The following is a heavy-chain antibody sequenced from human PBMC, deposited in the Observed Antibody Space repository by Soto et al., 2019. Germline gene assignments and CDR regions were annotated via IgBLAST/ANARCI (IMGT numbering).Heavy chain of an antibody. CDR3: TTHEEGAPWAGGFDS. J-gene: IGHJ5*01. CDR2: IRPGGDST. V-gene: IGHV3-23*01. D-gene: IGHD1-26*01. CDR1: GFSFRTRA. Sequence: GGSLRLSCAASGFSFRTRAMSWVRQAPGKGLEWVASIRPGGDSTYYADSVKGRFAVSRDNSNVTLYLQMDSLRVEDTAIYYCTTHEEGAPWAGGFDSWGQGTLVTVSS.